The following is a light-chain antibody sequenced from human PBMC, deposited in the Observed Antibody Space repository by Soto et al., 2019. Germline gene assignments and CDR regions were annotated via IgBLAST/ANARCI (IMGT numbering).Light chain of an antibody. V-gene: IGKV2-28*01. Sequence: DIVMTQSPLSLPVTPGEPASISCRSSQSLLHSNGYNYLDWYLQKPGQSPQLLIYLGYNRSSGVPDRFSGSGSGTDFTLKISRVEAEDVGVYYCMQALQTPITFGQGTLLEIK. CDR3: MQALQTPIT. CDR2: LGY. J-gene: IGKJ5*01. CDR1: QSLLHSNGYNY.